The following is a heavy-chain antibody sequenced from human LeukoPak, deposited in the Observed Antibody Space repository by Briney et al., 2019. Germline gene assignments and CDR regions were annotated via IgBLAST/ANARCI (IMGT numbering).Heavy chain of an antibody. CDR2: INPNSGGT. V-gene: IGHV1-2*02. CDR3: ARSASIAALRKGYYFDY. J-gene: IGHJ4*02. D-gene: IGHD6-6*01. CDR1: GYTFPGYY. Sequence: ASVKVSCKASGYTFPGYYMHCVRQAPGQGLEWMGWINPNSGGTNYAQKFQGRVTMTRDTSISTAYMELGRLRSDDTAVYYCARSASIAALRKGYYFDYWGQGTLVTVSS.